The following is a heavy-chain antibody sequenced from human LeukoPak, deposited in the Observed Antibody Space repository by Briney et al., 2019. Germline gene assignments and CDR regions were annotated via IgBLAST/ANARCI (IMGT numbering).Heavy chain of an antibody. Sequence: PGGSLRLSCAASRFTFSSYAMSWVRQAPGKGLEWVSGSTESGGSTYYADSVKGRFTISRDNSKNTLYLQMNSLRAEDTAVYYCAKVRGGYFDYWGQGALVTVSS. CDR3: AKVRGGYFDY. D-gene: IGHD3-10*01. CDR2: STESGGST. CDR1: RFTFSSYA. J-gene: IGHJ4*02. V-gene: IGHV3-23*01.